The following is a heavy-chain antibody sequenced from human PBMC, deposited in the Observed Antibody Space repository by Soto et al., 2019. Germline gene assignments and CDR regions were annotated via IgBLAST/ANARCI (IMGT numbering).Heavy chain of an antibody. D-gene: IGHD2-8*01. CDR3: ARGEIGNGYGMDV. J-gene: IGHJ6*02. V-gene: IGHV4-4*07. CDR2: IYPSGRN. CDR1: GGASSRYC. Sequence: QTVSRTCTVSGGASSRYCWRWIRQASGRGLEWIGSIYPSGRNNYSPSLKSRVTMSVDTSKNQLSLKLSSVPVQETAVYYCARGEIGNGYGMDVRGQGTTV.